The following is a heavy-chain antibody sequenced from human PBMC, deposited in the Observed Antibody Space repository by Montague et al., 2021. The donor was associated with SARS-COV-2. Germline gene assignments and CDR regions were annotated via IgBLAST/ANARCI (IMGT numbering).Heavy chain of an antibody. CDR1: GFTFSSYG. CDR2: IWYDGSNK. CDR3: AKESGFGELGTTFGY. J-gene: IGHJ4*02. D-gene: IGHD3-10*01. V-gene: IGHV3-33*06. Sequence: SLRLSCAASGFTFSSYGMHWVRQAPGKGLEWVAVIWYDGSNKYYADSVKGRFTISRDNSKNTLYLQMNSLRAEDTAVYYCAKESGFGELGTTFGYWGQGTLVTVSS.